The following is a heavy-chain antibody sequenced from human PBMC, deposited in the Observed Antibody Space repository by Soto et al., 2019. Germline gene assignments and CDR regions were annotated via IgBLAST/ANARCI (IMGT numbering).Heavy chain of an antibody. J-gene: IGHJ6*03. Sequence: ASVKVSCKASGYTFTSYDINWVRQATGQGLEWKGWMNPNSGNTGYAQKFQGRVTMTRNTSISTAYMELSSLISEDTAVYYCARINIWSGYYSYYYYMDVWGKGTTVTVSS. V-gene: IGHV1-8*01. CDR3: ARINIWSGYYSYYYYMDV. CDR2: MNPNSGNT. D-gene: IGHD3-3*01. CDR1: GYTFTSYD.